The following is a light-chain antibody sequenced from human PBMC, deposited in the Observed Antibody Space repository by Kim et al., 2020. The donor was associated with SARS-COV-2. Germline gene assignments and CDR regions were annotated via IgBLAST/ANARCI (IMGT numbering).Light chain of an antibody. V-gene: IGKV3-11*01. Sequence: LSPGERATLSCRASQSVPTYLDWYQQKPGQAPRLLIYDASNRATGIPARFSGSGSGTDFTLTISSLESEDFAVYYCQQRSNWPLTFGGGTKVDIK. CDR1: QSVPTY. CDR3: QQRSNWPLT. CDR2: DAS. J-gene: IGKJ4*01.